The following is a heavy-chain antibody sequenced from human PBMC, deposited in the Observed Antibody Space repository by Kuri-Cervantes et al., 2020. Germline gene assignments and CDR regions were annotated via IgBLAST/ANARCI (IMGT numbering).Heavy chain of an antibody. D-gene: IGHD5-12*01. Sequence: LSLTCAASGFTFSSYAMSWARQAPGKGLEWISTINSGGSTFYADSVKGRFTISRDNSKNTLSLQMNSLRAEDTAVYYCARGGIVATINYWGQGTLVTVSS. CDR3: ARGGIVATINY. J-gene: IGHJ4*02. CDR1: GFTFSSYA. CDR2: INSGGST. V-gene: IGHV3-23*01.